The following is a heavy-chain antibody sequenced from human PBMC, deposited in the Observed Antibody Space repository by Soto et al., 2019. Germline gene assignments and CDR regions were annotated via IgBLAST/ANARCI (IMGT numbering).Heavy chain of an antibody. V-gene: IGHV4-34*01. CDR3: ASARWDY. Sequence: QVQLQQWGAGLLKPSETLSLTCAVSGGSFNANWWSWVRQPPGKGLEWIGEIYYNGNTNYNASLKSRLTISVDTSRNQFSLRLASVTAADTAIYYCASARWDYWGQGTLVTVSS. CDR2: IYYNGNT. CDR1: GGSFNANW. D-gene: IGHD2-15*01. J-gene: IGHJ4*02.